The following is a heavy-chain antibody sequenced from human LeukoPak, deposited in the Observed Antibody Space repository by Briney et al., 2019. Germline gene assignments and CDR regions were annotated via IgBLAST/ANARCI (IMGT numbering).Heavy chain of an antibody. V-gene: IGHV4-4*02. D-gene: IGHD3-22*01. Sequence: SGTLSLTCDVSGVSISSRNWWSWVRQPPGKGLEWIGYIYYSGSTYYNPSLKSRVTISVDTSKNQFSLKLSSVTAADTAVYYCARLHHAPNGWLSDYYYMDVWGKGTTVTVSS. CDR3: ARLHHAPNGWLSDYYYMDV. CDR1: GVSISSRNW. CDR2: IYYSGST. J-gene: IGHJ6*03.